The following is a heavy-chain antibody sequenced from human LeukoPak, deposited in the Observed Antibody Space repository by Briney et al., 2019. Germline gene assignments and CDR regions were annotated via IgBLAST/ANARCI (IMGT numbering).Heavy chain of an antibody. J-gene: IGHJ5*02. D-gene: IGHD2-2*01. V-gene: IGHV3-74*01. CDR3: AREPVLYCSSTSCFNWFDP. CDR2: IITGGSST. Sequence: GGSLRLSCAASGFTFSSYWMHWVRQAPGKGLVWVSRIITGGSSTSYADSVKGRFTISRDNAKNTLYLQMNSLRAEDTAVYYCAREPVLYCSSTSCFNWFDPWGPGTLVTVSS. CDR1: GFTFSSYW.